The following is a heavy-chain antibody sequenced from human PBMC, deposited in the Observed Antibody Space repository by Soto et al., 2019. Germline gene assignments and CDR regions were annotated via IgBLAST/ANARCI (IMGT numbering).Heavy chain of an antibody. CDR3: ARGAKTGPAKDIVVVSAASYYYYYMDV. V-gene: IGHV4-31*03. Sequence: QVQLQESGPGLVKPSQTLSLTCTVSGGSISSGGYYWSWIRQHPGKGLEWIGYIYYSGSTYYNPSLKSRVAISVDTSKNQFSLKLSSVTAADKAVYYCARGAKTGPAKDIVVVSAASYYYYYMDVWGKGTTVTVPS. CDR1: GGSISSGGYY. D-gene: IGHD2-2*01. CDR2: IYYSGST. J-gene: IGHJ6*03.